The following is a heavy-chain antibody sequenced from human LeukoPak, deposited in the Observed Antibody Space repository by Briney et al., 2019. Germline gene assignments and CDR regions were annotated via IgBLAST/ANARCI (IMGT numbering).Heavy chain of an antibody. CDR2: ANVGGHR. CDR3: ARAREHSYGSDFGH. J-gene: IGHJ4*02. V-gene: IGHV4-4*07. D-gene: IGHD5-18*01. Sequence: SETLSLTCTVSGGYIHTYYWAWIRQPAGKGLEWVGRANVGGHRDYNPSLKSRVSMSIDESANQFSLNLMSVTAADTAVYYCARAREHSYGSDFGHWGQGILVTVSA. CDR1: GGYIHTYY.